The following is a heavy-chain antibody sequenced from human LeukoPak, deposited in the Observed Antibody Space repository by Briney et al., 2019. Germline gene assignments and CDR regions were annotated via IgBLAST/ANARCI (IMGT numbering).Heavy chain of an antibody. Sequence: GGSLRLSCAASGFTFSSYEMNWVRQAPGKGLEWISYISSDGNTIYYADSVKGRFTISRDNAKNSLYLQMNSLRAEDTAVYYCARDSRVFNNLMTDYWGQGILVTVSS. D-gene: IGHD1-14*01. CDR3: ARDSRVFNNLMTDY. CDR1: GFTFSSYE. CDR2: ISSDGNTI. J-gene: IGHJ4*02. V-gene: IGHV3-48*03.